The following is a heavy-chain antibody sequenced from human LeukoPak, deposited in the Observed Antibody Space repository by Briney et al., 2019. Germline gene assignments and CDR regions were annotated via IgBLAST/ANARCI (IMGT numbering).Heavy chain of an antibody. Sequence: GASVKVSCKASGYTFTNYGTSWVRQAPGQGLEWMGWISAYDGETYYLQKFQGRVTMTTDTTTSTAYMELRSLRSDDTAVYYCARDKVIASAGTPNWFDPWGQGTLVTVSS. CDR3: ARDKVIASAGTPNWFDP. CDR2: ISAYDGET. V-gene: IGHV1-18*01. D-gene: IGHD6-13*01. CDR1: GYTFTNYG. J-gene: IGHJ5*02.